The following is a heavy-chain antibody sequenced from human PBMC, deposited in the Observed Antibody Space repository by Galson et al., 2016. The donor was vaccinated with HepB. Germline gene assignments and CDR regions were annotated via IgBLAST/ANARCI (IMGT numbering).Heavy chain of an antibody. Sequence: SETLSLTCAVSGASISGHYWSWIRQPPGRGLEWIGYVHYSGITNYNPSLKSRVSISIDTSKTHFSWRLTSLTFAATAIYYCARDGRAWVGLDVWGQGTTVTVSS. CDR1: GASISGHY. D-gene: IGHD3/OR15-3a*01. J-gene: IGHJ6*02. V-gene: IGHV4-59*11. CDR2: VHYSGIT. CDR3: ARDGRAWVGLDV.